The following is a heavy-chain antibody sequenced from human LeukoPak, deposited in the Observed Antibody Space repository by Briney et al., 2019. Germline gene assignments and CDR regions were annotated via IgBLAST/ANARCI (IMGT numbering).Heavy chain of an antibody. V-gene: IGHV3-64D*06. Sequence: GGSLRLSCSASGFAFSGYAMHWVRQAPGKGLQYLSAISPTGGSTYYADSVKGRFSISRDNSKNTLYLQMRSLGPEDTAVYYCVPKGTEGYWGQGTLVTVSS. CDR3: VPKGTEGY. CDR2: ISPTGGST. J-gene: IGHJ4*02. CDR1: GFAFSGYA.